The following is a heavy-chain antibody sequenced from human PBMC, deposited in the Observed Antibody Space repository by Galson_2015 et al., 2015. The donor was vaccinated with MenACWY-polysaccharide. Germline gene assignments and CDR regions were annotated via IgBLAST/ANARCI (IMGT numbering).Heavy chain of an antibody. CDR3: ARVEKYSGSYYILH. CDR1: GYSISSGCY. CDR2: IYHSGST. V-gene: IGHV4-38-2*01. Sequence: SETLSLTCAVSGYSISSGCYWGWIRQPPGKGLEWIGSIYHSGSTYYNPSLKSRVTISVDTSKNQFSLKLSSVTAADTAVYYCARVEKYSGSYYILHWGQGTLATVSS. J-gene: IGHJ4*02. D-gene: IGHD1-26*01.